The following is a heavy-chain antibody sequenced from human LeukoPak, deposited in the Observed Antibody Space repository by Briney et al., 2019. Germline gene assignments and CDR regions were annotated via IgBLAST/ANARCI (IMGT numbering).Heavy chain of an antibody. Sequence: GGSLRLSCAASGFTFSNYWMTWVRQAPGKGLEWVANIKQDGSEKYYVDSVKGRFTISRDNSKNTLYLQMNSLRAEDTAVYYCARGETYYYDSSGYYWGQGTLVTVSS. V-gene: IGHV3-7*01. J-gene: IGHJ4*02. D-gene: IGHD3-22*01. CDR1: GFTFSNYW. CDR3: ARGETYYYDSSGYY. CDR2: IKQDGSEK.